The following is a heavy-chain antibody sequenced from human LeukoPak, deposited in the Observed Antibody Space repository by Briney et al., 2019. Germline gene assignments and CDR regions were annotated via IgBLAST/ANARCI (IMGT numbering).Heavy chain of an antibody. Sequence: PGGSLRLSCAASGFTFSSYWMTWVRQAPGKGLEWVANIKQDGSEKYYVDSVKGRFTISRDNAKNSLYLQMNSLRAEDTAVYYCATWSAYCSSTSCYTRRGGGGWGQGTLATVSS. V-gene: IGHV3-7*01. J-gene: IGHJ4*02. CDR2: IKQDGSEK. D-gene: IGHD2-2*02. CDR1: GFTFSSYW. CDR3: ATWSAYCSSTSCYTRRGGGG.